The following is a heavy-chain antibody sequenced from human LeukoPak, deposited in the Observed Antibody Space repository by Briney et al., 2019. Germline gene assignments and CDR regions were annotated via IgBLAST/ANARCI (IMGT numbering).Heavy chain of an antibody. Sequence: PGGSLRLSCAASGFTFSTYNMNWVRQAPGKGLEWVSYISRSSGYINYADSVKGRFTISRDNAENSLYLQMNSLRAEDTAVYYCARMVDGWYYGMDVWGQGTTVTVSS. CDR1: GFTFSTYN. V-gene: IGHV3-21*01. CDR3: ARMVDGWYYGMDV. J-gene: IGHJ6*02. CDR2: ISRSSGYI. D-gene: IGHD2-15*01.